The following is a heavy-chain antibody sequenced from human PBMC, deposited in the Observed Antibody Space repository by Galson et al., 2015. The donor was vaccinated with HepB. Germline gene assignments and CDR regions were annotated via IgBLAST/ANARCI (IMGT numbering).Heavy chain of an antibody. V-gene: IGHV3-21*01. J-gene: IGHJ5*02. CDR1: GFTFGSYS. D-gene: IGHD1-7*01. Sequence: SLRLSCAGSGFTFGSYSMNWVRQTPGKGLEWVSSISHSSSFIYHADSLKGRFSISRDNAKKSVYLQMNSLGVEDTAVYYCARGTEAWHCFDAWGQGILVT. CDR2: ISHSSSFI. CDR3: ARGTEAWHCFDA.